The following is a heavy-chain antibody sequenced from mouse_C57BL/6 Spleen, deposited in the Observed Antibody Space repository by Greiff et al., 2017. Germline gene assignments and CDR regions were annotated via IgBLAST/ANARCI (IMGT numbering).Heavy chain of an antibody. J-gene: IGHJ2*01. CDR1: GYTFTEYT. CDR3: ASHEGEGDGYGYFDY. V-gene: IGHV1-62-2*01. Sequence: VQLQQSGAELVKPGASVKLSCKASGYTFTEYTIHWVKQRSGQGLEWIGWFYPGSGSIKYNEKFKDKATLTADKSSSTVYMELSRLTSEDSAGYFCASHEGEGDGYGYFDYWGQGTTLTVSS. CDR2: FYPGSGSI. D-gene: IGHD2-2*01.